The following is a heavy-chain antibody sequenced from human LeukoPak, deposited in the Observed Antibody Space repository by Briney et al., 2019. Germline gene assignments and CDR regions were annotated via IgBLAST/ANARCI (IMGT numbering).Heavy chain of an antibody. Sequence: GGSLRLSCAASGFTFSIYSMNWVRQAPGKGLEWVSSISSSSSYIYYADSVKGRFTISRDNTKKSLYLQMNSLGAEDTAVYYCARGTALPGVDYWGQGTLVIVSS. J-gene: IGHJ4*02. D-gene: IGHD3-10*01. CDR3: ARGTALPGVDY. CDR1: GFTFSIYS. CDR2: ISSSSSYI. V-gene: IGHV3-21*01.